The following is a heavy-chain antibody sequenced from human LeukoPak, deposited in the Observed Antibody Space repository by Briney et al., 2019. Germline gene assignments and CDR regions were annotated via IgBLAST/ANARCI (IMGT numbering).Heavy chain of an antibody. CDR3: AKDAPPYCSSTSCFGY. J-gene: IGHJ4*02. V-gene: IGHV3-30*02. D-gene: IGHD2-2*01. CDR2: IRYDGSNK. Sequence: GVSLRLSCAASGFTFSSYGMHWVRQAPGKGLEWVAFIRYDGSNKYYADSVKGRFTISRDNSKNTLYLQMNSLRAEDTAVYYCAKDAPPYCSSTSCFGYWGQGTLVTVSP. CDR1: GFTFSSYG.